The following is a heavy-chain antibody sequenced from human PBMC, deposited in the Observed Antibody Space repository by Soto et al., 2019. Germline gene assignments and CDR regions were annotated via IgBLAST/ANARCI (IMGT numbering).Heavy chain of an antibody. V-gene: IGHV1-69*01. J-gene: IGHJ4*02. Sequence: QVKLVQSGAEVKKPGSSVKVSCKASGGTFSSYSINWVRQAPGQGLEWMGEIIPIFGTANYAQKFQGRVTITADESTSTASMELSSLRSEDTAVYYCARDGGRHSGGIDYWGQGTLVTVSS. CDR3: ARDGGRHSGGIDY. CDR1: GGTFSSYS. D-gene: IGHD1-26*01. CDR2: IIPIFGTA.